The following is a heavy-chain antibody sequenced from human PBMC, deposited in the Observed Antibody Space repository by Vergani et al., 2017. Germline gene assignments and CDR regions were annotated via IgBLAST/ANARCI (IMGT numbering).Heavy chain of an antibody. CDR3: ARTGGDYCSGGSCYGFDY. CDR2: ISSSSSYI. J-gene: IGHJ4*02. Sequence: EVQLVESGGGLVKPGGSLRLSCAASGFTFSSYSMNWVRQAPGKGLEWVSSISSSSSYIYYADSVKGRFTISRDNAKNSLYLQMNSLRAEDTAVYYCARTGGDYCSGGSCYGFDYWGQGTLVTVSS. V-gene: IGHV3-21*01. CDR1: GFTFSSYS. D-gene: IGHD2-15*01.